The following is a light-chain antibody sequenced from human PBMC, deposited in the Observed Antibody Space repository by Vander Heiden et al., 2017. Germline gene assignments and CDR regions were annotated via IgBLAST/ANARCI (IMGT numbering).Light chain of an antibody. J-gene: IGLJ3*02. CDR3: QVWDTTSDHPVM. V-gene: IGLV3-21*02. CDR1: NIGTKS. CDR2: DDG. Sequence: SLSVAPGQTAKISCGGKNIGTKSVHWYQQKPGRAPVLVVYDDGDRTSGIPERISGSDSGNTATLTISRVEAGDEADYYCQVWDTTSDHPVMFGGGTKLTV.